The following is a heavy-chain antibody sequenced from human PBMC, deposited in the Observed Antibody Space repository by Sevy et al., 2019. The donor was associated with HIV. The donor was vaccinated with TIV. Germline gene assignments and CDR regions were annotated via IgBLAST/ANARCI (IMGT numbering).Heavy chain of an antibody. CDR1: GFTFSSYG. J-gene: IGHJ4*02. Sequence: GESLKISCAASGFTFSSYGMHWVRQAPGKGLGWVGVISYDGSNKYYADSVKGRFTISRDNSKNRLYLQMNSLRGEDTAVYYCAKDHGDYEDYFDYWGQGTLVTVSS. CDR2: ISYDGSNK. V-gene: IGHV3-30*18. CDR3: AKDHGDYEDYFDY. D-gene: IGHD4-17*01.